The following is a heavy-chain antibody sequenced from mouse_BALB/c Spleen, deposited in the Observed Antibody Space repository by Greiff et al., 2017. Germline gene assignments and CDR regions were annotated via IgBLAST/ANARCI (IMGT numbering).Heavy chain of an antibody. J-gene: IGHJ3*01. CDR1: GYTFTSYT. CDR2: INPSSGYT. D-gene: IGHD1-2*01. V-gene: IGHV1-4*01. CDR3: ARSGTTATAWFAY. Sequence: QVQLQQSGAELARPGASVKMSCKASGYTFTSYTMHWVKQRPGQGLEWIGYINPSSGYTNYNQKFKDKATLTADKSSSTAYMQLSSLTSEDSAVYYCARSGTTATAWFAYWGQGTLVTVSA.